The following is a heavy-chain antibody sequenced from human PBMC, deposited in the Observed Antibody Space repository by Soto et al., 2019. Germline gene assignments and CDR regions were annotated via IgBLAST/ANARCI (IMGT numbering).Heavy chain of an antibody. Sequence: SDTLSLTSTVSGGSISRGDYYWSWIRQPPGKGLEWIGYIYYSGSTYYNPSLKSRVTISVDTSKNQFSLKLSSVTAADTAVYYCARDGVYCSSTSCYSYYGMDVWGQGTTVTVSS. CDR3: ARDGVYCSSTSCYSYYGMDV. J-gene: IGHJ6*02. CDR1: GGSISRGDYY. CDR2: IYYSGST. V-gene: IGHV4-30-4*02. D-gene: IGHD2-2*02.